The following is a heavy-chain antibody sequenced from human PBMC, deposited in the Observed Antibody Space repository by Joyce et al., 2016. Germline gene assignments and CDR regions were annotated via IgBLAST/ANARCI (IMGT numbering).Heavy chain of an antibody. V-gene: IGHV1-18*01. Sequence: QVQLVQSGADVKKPGASVRVSCRASNYTFINYAITWVRQAPGQGLEWMGWISPYNGKTNYAQNFQGRVSMTTDTSTDTAYMELRSLTSDDTAVYFCARERGFPYAMDVWGQGTTVTVSS. CDR3: ARERGFPYAMDV. J-gene: IGHJ6*02. CDR1: NYTFINYA. D-gene: IGHD3-10*01. CDR2: ISPYNGKT.